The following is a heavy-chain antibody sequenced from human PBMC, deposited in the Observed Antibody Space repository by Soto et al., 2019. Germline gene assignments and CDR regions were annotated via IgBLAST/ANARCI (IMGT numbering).Heavy chain of an antibody. CDR3: AGSVLLPHPFDY. CDR2: INHSGST. Sequence: SETLSFTCAVYCGSFSGYYWSWIRQPPGKGLEWIGEINHSGSTNYNPSLKSRVTISVDTSKNQFSLKLSSVTAADTAVYYCAGSVLLPHPFDYWGQGTMVTVSS. D-gene: IGHD3-16*01. J-gene: IGHJ4*02. CDR1: CGSFSGYY. V-gene: IGHV4-34*01.